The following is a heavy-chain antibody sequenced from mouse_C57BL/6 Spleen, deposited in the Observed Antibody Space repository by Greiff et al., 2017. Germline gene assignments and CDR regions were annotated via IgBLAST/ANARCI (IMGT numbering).Heavy chain of an antibody. Sequence: QVQLQQPGAELVKPGASVKLSCKASGYTFTSYWMHWVKQRPGQGLEWIGWIYPGSGNTKYNEKFKGKATLTADTSSSTAYMQLSSLTSEDSAVYYCARVTVAYFDYWGQGTTLTVSS. CDR3: ARVTVAYFDY. V-gene: IGHV1-66*01. D-gene: IGHD1-1*01. J-gene: IGHJ2*01. CDR2: IYPGSGNT. CDR1: GYTFTSYW.